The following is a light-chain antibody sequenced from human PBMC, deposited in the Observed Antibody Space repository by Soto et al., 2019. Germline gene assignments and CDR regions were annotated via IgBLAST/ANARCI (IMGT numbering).Light chain of an antibody. V-gene: IGKV3-20*01. CDR2: GAS. CDR1: QSITNNY. J-gene: IGKJ4*01. Sequence: EIVLTQSPGTLSLSPGERATLSCRASQSITNNYLAWYQQKPGRAHRLLIYGASSRATGIPDRFSGSGSGTDFTLTISRLEHEDFAMYYCQQYGYLVTFGGGTKVEL. CDR3: QQYGYLVT.